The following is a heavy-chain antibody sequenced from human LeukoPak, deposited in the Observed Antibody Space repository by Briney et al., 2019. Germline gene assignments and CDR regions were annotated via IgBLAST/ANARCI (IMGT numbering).Heavy chain of an antibody. Sequence: GESLKISCKGSGYSFTRYWIGWVRQMPGKGLEGMRIIYPGDSDIRYSPAFQGRVTISADESISTAYLQWSSLKASDTAMYYCFLPYNILTGYYLWDYWGQGTLVTVSS. V-gene: IGHV5-51*01. CDR2: IYPGDSDI. CDR1: GYSFTRYW. D-gene: IGHD3-9*01. CDR3: FLPYNILTGYYLWDY. J-gene: IGHJ4*02.